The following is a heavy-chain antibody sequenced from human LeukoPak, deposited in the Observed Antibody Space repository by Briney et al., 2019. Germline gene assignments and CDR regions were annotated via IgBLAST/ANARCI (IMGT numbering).Heavy chain of an antibody. Sequence: GESLKISCQASGYSFTIYSIGWVRQMPGKGLEWVGIISPGDSHTTYSPSFQGQVTISADKSISTAYLQWSSLKASDTAMYYCARLGSPAAMPTTDYWGQGTLVTVSS. D-gene: IGHD2-2*01. CDR3: ARLGSPAAMPTTDY. CDR1: GYSFTIYS. V-gene: IGHV5-51*01. CDR2: ISPGDSHT. J-gene: IGHJ4*02.